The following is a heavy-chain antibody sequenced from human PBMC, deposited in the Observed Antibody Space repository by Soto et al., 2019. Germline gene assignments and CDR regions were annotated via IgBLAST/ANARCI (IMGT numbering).Heavy chain of an antibody. CDR3: ARASRSGADFWSGFIDY. J-gene: IGHJ4*02. CDR1: GASVSSPNYY. D-gene: IGHD3-3*01. V-gene: IGHV4-61*01. Sequence: QVQLQESGPGLVKPSETLSLTCTVSGASVSSPNYYWTWIRQTPGKGLQWIGYIYSSGRTNYNPSLKSQVTISVDTSKNQFSLNLSSVTAADTAVYYCARASRSGADFWSGFIDYWGQGAPVTVSS. CDR2: IYSSGRT.